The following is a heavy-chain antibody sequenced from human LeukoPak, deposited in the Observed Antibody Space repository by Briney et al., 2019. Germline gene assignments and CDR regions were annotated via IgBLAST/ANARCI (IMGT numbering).Heavy chain of an antibody. CDR2: IYHSGST. CDR1: GGSISSGGYS. J-gene: IGHJ4*02. V-gene: IGHV4-30-2*01. Sequence: NPSQTLSLTCAVSGGSISSGGYSWSWIRQPPGKGLEWIGYIYHSGSTNYNPSLKSRVTISVDTSKNQFSLKLSSVTAADTAVYYCARERWLVYVHYWGQGNPGHRLL. D-gene: IGHD6-19*01. CDR3: ARERWLVYVHY.